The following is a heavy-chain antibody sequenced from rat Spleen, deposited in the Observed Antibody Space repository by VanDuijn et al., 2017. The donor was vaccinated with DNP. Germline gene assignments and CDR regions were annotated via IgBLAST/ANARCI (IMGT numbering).Heavy chain of an antibody. J-gene: IGHJ2*01. D-gene: IGHD4-6*01. CDR1: GFTFNNYW. CDR3: ARRLWGGHFDS. V-gene: IGHV5-31*01. Sequence: EVQLVESGGDLVQPGRSLKLSCVASGFTFNNYWMTWIRQVPGKGLEWVASITSSGGSTYYPDSVKGRFTISRDNAKSTLYLQMDSLRSEDTATYYCARRLWGGHFDSWGQGVMVTVSS. CDR2: ITSSGGST.